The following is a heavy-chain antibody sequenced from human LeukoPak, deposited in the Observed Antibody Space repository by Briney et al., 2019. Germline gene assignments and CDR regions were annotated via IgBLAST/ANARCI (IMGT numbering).Heavy chain of an antibody. J-gene: IGHJ4*02. Sequence: PGGSLRLSCAASGLTFSSHWMHWVRQAPGKGLVWVSRITNDGSSTSHADSVKGRFTISRDNTKNTLFLQMNSLRAEDTAIYYCARVRSGYHFDYWGQGTLVTVSS. CDR1: GLTFSSHW. CDR3: ARVRSGYHFDY. CDR2: ITNDGSST. V-gene: IGHV3-74*01. D-gene: IGHD5-12*01.